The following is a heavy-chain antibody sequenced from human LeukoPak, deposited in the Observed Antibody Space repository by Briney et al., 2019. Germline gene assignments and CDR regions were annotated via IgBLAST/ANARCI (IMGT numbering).Heavy chain of an antibody. J-gene: IGHJ4*02. CDR1: GYTFSGYS. D-gene: IGHD3-16*01. Sequence: GGSLRLSCAASGYTFSGYSMNWVRQAPGKGLEWLSYISSSSSTIYYADSVKGRITISRDNAKNSLYLQMNSLRAEDTALYYCARVRGSYASDYWGQGTLVTVSS. V-gene: IGHV3-48*01. CDR3: ARVRGSYASDY. CDR2: ISSSSSTI.